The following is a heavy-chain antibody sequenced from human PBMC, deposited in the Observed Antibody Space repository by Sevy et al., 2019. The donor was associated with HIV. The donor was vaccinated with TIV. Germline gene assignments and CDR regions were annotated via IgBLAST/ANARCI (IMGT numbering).Heavy chain of an antibody. CDR2: ISTSGDNT. V-gene: IGHV3-23*01. Sequence: GGSLRLSCAASGFTFSNYAMSWVRQAPGKGLQWVSVISTSGDNTYYADAAKGRFTISRDNSKNILYLQMSSLSAEDTAVYFCAKDPPNQDYYDSSSSGYFDSWGQGTLVTVSS. D-gene: IGHD3-22*01. CDR3: AKDPPNQDYYDSSSSGYFDS. J-gene: IGHJ4*02. CDR1: GFTFSNYA.